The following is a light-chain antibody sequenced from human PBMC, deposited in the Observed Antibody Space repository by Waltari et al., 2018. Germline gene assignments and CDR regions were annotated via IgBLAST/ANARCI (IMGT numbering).Light chain of an antibody. CDR1: QGLNSN. J-gene: IGKJ2*01. CDR2: DAS. V-gene: IGKV3-15*01. CDR3: QQYNNWPRT. Sequence: EIVITQSPATLSVSPGERATLSCRSSQGLNSNLAWYQQKPGQAPRLLIYDASSRATDIPARFSGSGSGTEFTLTISSLQSEDFAVYYCQQYNNWPRTFGQGTKLKIK.